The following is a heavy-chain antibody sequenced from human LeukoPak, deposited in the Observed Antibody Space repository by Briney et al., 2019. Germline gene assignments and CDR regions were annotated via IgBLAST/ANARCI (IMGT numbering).Heavy chain of an antibody. CDR2: ISGSGGST. CDR3: AKAAQGMVRGVPDY. CDR1: GFTFSNYG. V-gene: IGHV3-23*01. D-gene: IGHD3-10*01. Sequence: PGGSLRLSCAASGFTFSNYGMSWVRQAPGKGLEWVSAISGSGGSTYYADSVKGRFTISRDNSKNTLYLQMNSLRAEDTALYYCAKAAQGMVRGVPDYWGQGTLVTVSS. J-gene: IGHJ4*02.